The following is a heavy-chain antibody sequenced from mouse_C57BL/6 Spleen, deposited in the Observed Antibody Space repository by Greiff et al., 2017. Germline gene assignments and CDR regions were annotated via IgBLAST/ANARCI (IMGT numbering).Heavy chain of an antibody. CDR2: ISNGGGST. V-gene: IGHV5-12*01. D-gene: IGHD1-2*01. CDR1: GFTFSDYY. J-gene: IGHJ2*01. CDR3: ARRGDGLDY. Sequence: EVKLVESGGGLVQPGGSLKLSCAASGFTFSDYYMYWVRQTPEKRLEWVACISNGGGSTYYPDTVKGRFPISRDNAKNTLYLQMSRLKSEDTAMYYCARRGDGLDYWGQGTTLTVSS.